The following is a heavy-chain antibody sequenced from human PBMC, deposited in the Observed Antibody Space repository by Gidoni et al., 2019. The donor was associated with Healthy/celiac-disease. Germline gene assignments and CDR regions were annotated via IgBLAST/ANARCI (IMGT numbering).Heavy chain of an antibody. Sequence: QLPLPESGPGLLKPSETLSLTCTASGGSISSRSDYWGWIRQPPGKGLEWIGSIYYSGSTSYNPALKSRVTISVDTSKNQFSLKLSSVTAADTAVYYCARHDRTDQRIPYYYDGMDVWGQGTTVTVSS. CDR2: IYYSGST. CDR3: ARHDRTDQRIPYYYDGMDV. J-gene: IGHJ6*02. D-gene: IGHD2-15*01. CDR1: GGSISSRSDY. V-gene: IGHV4-39*01.